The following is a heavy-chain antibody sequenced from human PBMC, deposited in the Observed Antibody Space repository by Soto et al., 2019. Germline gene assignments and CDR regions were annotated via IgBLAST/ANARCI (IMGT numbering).Heavy chain of an antibody. V-gene: IGHV1-58*02. CDR3: AAAAPTYYDILTGYHDAFDI. CDR2: IVVGSGNT. D-gene: IGHD3-9*01. Sequence: SVKVSCKASGYTFTSSAMQWVRQARGQRLEWTGWIVVGSGNTNYAQKFQERVTITRDMSTSTAYMELSSLRSEDTAVYYCAAAAPTYYDILTGYHDAFDIWGQGTMVTVSS. CDR1: GYTFTSSA. J-gene: IGHJ3*02.